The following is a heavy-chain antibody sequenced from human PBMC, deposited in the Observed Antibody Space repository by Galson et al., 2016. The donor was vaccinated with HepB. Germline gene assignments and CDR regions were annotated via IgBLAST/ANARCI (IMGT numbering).Heavy chain of an antibody. D-gene: IGHD6-13*01. CDR1: GDSVSSNSAA. CDR3: ARLIATDDLYGVDV. CDR2: TYYRSKWYN. J-gene: IGHJ6*02. V-gene: IGHV6-1*01. Sequence: CAISGDSVSSNSAAWNWIRQSPSRGLEWLGRTYYRSKWYNDYAVSVKGRITVSSDTSKNQFSLLLNSVTPEDTAVYYCARLIATDDLYGVDVWGQGTTVTVSS.